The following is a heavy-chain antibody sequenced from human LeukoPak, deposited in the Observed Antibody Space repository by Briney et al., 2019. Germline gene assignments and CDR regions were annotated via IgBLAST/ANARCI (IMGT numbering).Heavy chain of an antibody. J-gene: IGHJ4*02. V-gene: IGHV1-2*02. CDR2: ISPYSAAT. D-gene: IGHD1-26*01. Sequence: ASVKVSCTASGYTFTDYYIHWVRQAPGQGLEWLGWISPYSAATNYAQKFQGRVTMTRDTSIRTAYMEVSRLTSDDTAVYYCATMGAKTFDHWGQGTLVTVSS. CDR1: GYTFTDYY. CDR3: ATMGAKTFDH.